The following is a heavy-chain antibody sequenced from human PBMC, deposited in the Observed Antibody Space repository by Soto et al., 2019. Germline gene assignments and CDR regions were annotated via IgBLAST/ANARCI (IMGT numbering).Heavy chain of an antibody. CDR2: IRGSGDNT. J-gene: IGHJ4*02. CDR1: GFVFRTNA. D-gene: IGHD2-15*01. Sequence: DEQLVESGGDLVQPGGSLRLSCAASGFVFRTNAMSWVRQRPGQGLVWVSAIRGSGDNTYYADSVKGRFSISRDNSKNTLFLQMNSLRAEDTAMYYCASLKIYCRGETCYSGYHDYWGQGTLVTVSS. CDR3: ASLKIYCRGETCYSGYHDY. V-gene: IGHV3-23*04.